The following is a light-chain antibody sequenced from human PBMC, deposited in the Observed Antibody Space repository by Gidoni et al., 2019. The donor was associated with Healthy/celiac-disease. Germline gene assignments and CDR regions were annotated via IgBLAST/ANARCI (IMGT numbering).Light chain of an antibody. Sequence: DIQMTQSPSSLSASVGDRVIITCQESQEISNYLNWYQQKPGKAPKLLIYDASNLETGVPSRLSGSGSGTDFTFTISSLQPEDIATYYCQQYDNLPFTFGHGTKVDIK. CDR3: QQYDNLPFT. V-gene: IGKV1-33*01. J-gene: IGKJ3*01. CDR1: QEISNY. CDR2: DAS.